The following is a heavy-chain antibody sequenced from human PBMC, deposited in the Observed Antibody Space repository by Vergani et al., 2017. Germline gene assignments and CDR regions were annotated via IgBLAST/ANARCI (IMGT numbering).Heavy chain of an antibody. CDR1: GFTVSSNY. CDR3: ARDRVDIVATTTYYYYYYGKDF. Sequence: EVQLLESGGGLVQPGGSLRLSCAASGFTVSSNYMSWVRQAPGKGLEWVSVIYSGGSTYYADSVKGRFTISRHNSKNTLYLQMNSLRAEDTAVYYCARDRVDIVATTTYYYYYYGKDFWDQGTMVIVSS. CDR2: IYSGGST. J-gene: IGHJ6*02. V-gene: IGHV3-53*04. D-gene: IGHD5-12*01.